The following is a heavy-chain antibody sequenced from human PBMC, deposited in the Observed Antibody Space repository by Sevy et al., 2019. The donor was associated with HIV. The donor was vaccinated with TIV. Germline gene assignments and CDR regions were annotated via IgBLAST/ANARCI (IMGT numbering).Heavy chain of an antibody. CDR2: IKQDGSEK. D-gene: IGHD6-13*01. V-gene: IGHV3-7*03. Sequence: GGSLRLSCAASGFTFSSYWMSWVRQAPGKGLEWVANIKQDGSEKYYVDSVKGRFTISRDNSKNTLYLQMNSLRAEDTAVYYCAKDPGSWPLYFDYWGQGTLVTVSS. J-gene: IGHJ4*02. CDR3: AKDPGSWPLYFDY. CDR1: GFTFSSYW.